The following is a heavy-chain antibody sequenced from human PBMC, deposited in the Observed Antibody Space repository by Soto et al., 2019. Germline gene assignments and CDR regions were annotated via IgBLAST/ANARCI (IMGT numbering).Heavy chain of an antibody. CDR1: GFTVSTNY. D-gene: IGHD2-2*01. CDR3: ARDAHGPYPDY. Sequence: PGGSLRLSCAASGFTVSTNYMSWVRQAPGKGLEWVSIIYSGGRTYYADSVKDRFTISRDNSKNTLYLQMNSLRAEDTAVYYCARDAHGPYPDYWGQGTLVTVSS. V-gene: IGHV3-66*01. J-gene: IGHJ4*02. CDR2: IYSGGRT.